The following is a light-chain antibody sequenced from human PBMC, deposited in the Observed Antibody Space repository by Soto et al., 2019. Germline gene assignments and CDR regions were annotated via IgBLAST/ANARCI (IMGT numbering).Light chain of an antibody. V-gene: IGLV1-40*01. CDR3: LSFDSSLSVV. J-gene: IGLJ2*01. CDR1: SSNIGAGYD. Sequence: QSVLTQPPSVSGAPGKRVTISCTGSSSNIGAGYDVHWYQQLPGRAPKLLIYGNTNRPSGVPDRFSGSMSGTSASLAITGLQAEDEADYYCLSFDSSLSVVFGGGTKLTVL. CDR2: GNT.